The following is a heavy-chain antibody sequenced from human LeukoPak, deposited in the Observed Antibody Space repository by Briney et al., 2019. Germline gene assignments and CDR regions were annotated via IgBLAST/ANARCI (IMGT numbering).Heavy chain of an antibody. CDR3: VRDFHYYDSSGALDY. Sequence: GGSLRLSCAASGFTFSSYAMHWVRQAPGKGLEWVAVISYDGSNKYYADSVKGRFTISRDNSKNTLYLQMNSLRAEDTAVYYCVRDFHYYDSSGALDYWGQGTLVTVSS. V-gene: IGHV3-30-3*01. J-gene: IGHJ4*02. CDR1: GFTFSSYA. CDR2: ISYDGSNK. D-gene: IGHD3-22*01.